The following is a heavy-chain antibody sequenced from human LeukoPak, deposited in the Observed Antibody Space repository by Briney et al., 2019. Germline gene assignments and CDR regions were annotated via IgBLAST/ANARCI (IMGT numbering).Heavy chain of an antibody. D-gene: IGHD3-22*01. J-gene: IGHJ4*02. Sequence: GGSLRLSCAASGFTFSSYAMSWVRQAPGKGLEWVSAISGSGGSTYYADSVKGRFTISRDNSKNTLYPQMNSLRAEDMAVYYCAKDLYDSSGRLDYWGQGTLVTVSS. V-gene: IGHV3-23*01. CDR1: GFTFSSYA. CDR2: ISGSGGST. CDR3: AKDLYDSSGRLDY.